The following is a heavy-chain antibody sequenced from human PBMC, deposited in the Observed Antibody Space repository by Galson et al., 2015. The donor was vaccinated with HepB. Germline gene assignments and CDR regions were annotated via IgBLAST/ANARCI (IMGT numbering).Heavy chain of an antibody. D-gene: IGHD3-9*01. Sequence: SLRLSCAASGFTFSSYWMSWVRQAPGKGLEWVANIKQDGSEKYYVDSVKGRFTISRDNAKNSLYLQMNSLRSEDTAVYYCARGYYDILTGYYTPPRSGPNYYYYMDVWGKGTTVTVSS. CDR2: IKQDGSEK. V-gene: IGHV3-7*03. J-gene: IGHJ6*03. CDR3: ARGYYDILTGYYTPPRSGPNYYYYMDV. CDR1: GFTFSSYW.